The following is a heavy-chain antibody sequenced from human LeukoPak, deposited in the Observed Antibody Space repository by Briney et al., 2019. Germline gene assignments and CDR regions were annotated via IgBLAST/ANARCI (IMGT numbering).Heavy chain of an antibody. CDR1: GGSITNNY. D-gene: IGHD2-15*01. CDR2: IYSTGTT. V-gene: IGHV4-4*07. J-gene: IGHJ4*02. CDR3: ARLPGSYVPPDY. Sequence: SETLSLTCTVSGGSITNNYWSWIRQTAGKGLEWIGRIYSTGTTDSSPSFKSRVTMSVDTSKNQFSLKLSSVTAADTAVYYCARLPGSYVPPDYWGQGTLVTVSS.